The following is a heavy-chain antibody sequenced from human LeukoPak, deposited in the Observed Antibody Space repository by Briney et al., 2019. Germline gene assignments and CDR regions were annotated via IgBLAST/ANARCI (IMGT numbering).Heavy chain of an antibody. CDR1: GGTFSSYA. CDR2: IIPIFGTA. V-gene: IGHV1-69*13. J-gene: IGHJ5*02. CDR3: ARSKTHVEVVEPGWFDP. D-gene: IGHD2-15*01. Sequence: SVKVSCKASGGTFSSYAISWVRQAPGQGLEWMGGIIPIFGTANYAQKFQGRVTITADESTSTAYMELRSLRSDDTAVYYCARSKTHVEVVEPGWFDPWGQGTLVTVSS.